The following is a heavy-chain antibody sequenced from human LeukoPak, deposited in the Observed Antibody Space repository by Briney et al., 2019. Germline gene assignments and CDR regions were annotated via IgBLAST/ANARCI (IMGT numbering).Heavy chain of an antibody. V-gene: IGHV3-30*03. D-gene: IGHD3-10*01. CDR1: GFTFSSYG. Sequence: GGSLRLSCAASGFTFSSYGMHWVRQAPGKGLEWVAVMSYDGSNKYYADSVKGRFTISRDNSENTLYLQMNSLRAEDTAVYYCARDEQHGELSYWGQGTLVTVSS. CDR3: ARDEQHGELSY. J-gene: IGHJ4*02. CDR2: MSYDGSNK.